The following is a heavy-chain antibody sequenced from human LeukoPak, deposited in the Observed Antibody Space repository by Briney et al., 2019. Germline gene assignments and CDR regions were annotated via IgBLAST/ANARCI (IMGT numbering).Heavy chain of an antibody. D-gene: IGHD1-26*01. CDR3: AKVTGGSYYYYMDV. Sequence: GGSLRLSCAASGFTFSSYAMGWVRQAPGKGLEWVSAISGSGGSTYYADSVKGRFTISRDRSKNTMYVQMNSLRVEDTAVYYCAKVTGGSYYYYMDVWGKGTTVTVSS. CDR1: GFTFSSYA. CDR2: ISGSGGST. V-gene: IGHV3-23*01. J-gene: IGHJ6*03.